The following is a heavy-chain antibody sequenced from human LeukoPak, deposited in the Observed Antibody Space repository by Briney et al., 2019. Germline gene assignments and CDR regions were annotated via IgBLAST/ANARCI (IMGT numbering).Heavy chain of an antibody. CDR1: RFKFSNYW. J-gene: IGHJ4*02. CDR2: INQDGSEK. V-gene: IGHV3-7*03. D-gene: IGHD6-19*01. Sequence: GGSLRLSCAASRFKFSNYWMSWVRQAPGKGLEWVANINQDGSEKYYVDSVRGRFSITRDNAKNSLYLQMNSLRAEDTAVYYCARWYSSGWAFDYWGQGTLVTVSS. CDR3: ARWYSSGWAFDY.